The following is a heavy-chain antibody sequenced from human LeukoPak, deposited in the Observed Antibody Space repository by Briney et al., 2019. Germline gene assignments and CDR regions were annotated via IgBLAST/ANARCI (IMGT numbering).Heavy chain of an antibody. CDR3: ATSSSSSLYYYYMDV. J-gene: IGHJ6*03. D-gene: IGHD6-6*01. V-gene: IGHV4-59*01. Sequence: SETLSLTCTVSGDSISSYYWSWIRQPPGKGLEWVGYIYYSGSTNYNPSLKSRVTISVDTSKNQFSLKLSSVTAADTAVYYCATSSSSSLYYYYMDVWGKGTTVTVSS. CDR1: GDSISSYY. CDR2: IYYSGST.